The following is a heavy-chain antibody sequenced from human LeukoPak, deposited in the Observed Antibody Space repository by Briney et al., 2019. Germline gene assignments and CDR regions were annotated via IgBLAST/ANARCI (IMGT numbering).Heavy chain of an antibody. V-gene: IGHV3-74*01. CDR1: GFTFYYYW. J-gene: IGHJ4*02. D-gene: IGHD3-22*01. CDR3: VVWGEDRSGHRFDF. CDR2: INTDGSNT. Sequence: GGSLRLSCAASGFTFYYYWMHWVRQAPGKGLMWVSRINTDGSNTHYAESVKGRFTISRDNAKNTLYLQMNGLRVEDTAVYYCVVWGEDRSGHRFDFWGQGTLVTVSS.